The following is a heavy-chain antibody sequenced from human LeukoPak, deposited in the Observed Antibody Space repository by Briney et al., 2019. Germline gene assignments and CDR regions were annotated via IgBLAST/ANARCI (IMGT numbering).Heavy chain of an antibody. CDR2: IDYSGGT. D-gene: IGHD6-13*01. Sequence: SETLSLTCTVSGGSIRSSGTFWAWIRQPPGKGLEWIGSIDYSGGTSYNPSLKSRVSISVDTSNNQFSLELTSVTATDTGVYYCARRTTGYSSSFNYWGQGTLITVSS. CDR1: GGSIRSSGTF. J-gene: IGHJ4*02. CDR3: ARRTTGYSSSFNY. V-gene: IGHV4-39*01.